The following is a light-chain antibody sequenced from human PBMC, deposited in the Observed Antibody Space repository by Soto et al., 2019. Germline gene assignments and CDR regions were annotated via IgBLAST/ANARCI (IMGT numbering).Light chain of an antibody. Sequence: DIQMTQSPSTLSASVGDRVTITCRASQSISGWLAWYQHKPGKAPKLLIYDAASLESGVPSRFSGSGSGTEFTLTISSLQPDDFATYSCQQYNTYSWTFGQGTKVEIK. V-gene: IGKV1-5*01. CDR3: QQYNTYSWT. J-gene: IGKJ1*01. CDR1: QSISGW. CDR2: DAA.